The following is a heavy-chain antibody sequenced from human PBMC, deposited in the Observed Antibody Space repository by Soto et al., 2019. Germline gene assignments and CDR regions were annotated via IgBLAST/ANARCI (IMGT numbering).Heavy chain of an antibody. D-gene: IGHD2-21*01. V-gene: IGHV4-59*02. CDR2: IHYTGDS. J-gene: IGHJ3*02. Sequence: KTSETLSLTCTVSGASVSNYYWNWVRQPPGKGLEWIGYIHYTGDSKYNPSLKSRVTMSVDTSKNQFSLKMTSVTAADTAVYYCARWGHPAVKAYDIWGQGAMVTVSS. CDR1: GASVSNYY. CDR3: ARWGHPAVKAYDI.